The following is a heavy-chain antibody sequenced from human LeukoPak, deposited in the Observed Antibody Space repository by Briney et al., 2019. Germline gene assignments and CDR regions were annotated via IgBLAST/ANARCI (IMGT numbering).Heavy chain of an antibody. V-gene: IGHV3-30*02. D-gene: IGHD6-19*01. Sequence: GGSLRLSCAASGFTFSSYGMHWVRQAPGKGLEWVAFIRYDGSNKYYADSVKGRFTISRDNSKNTLYLQMNSLRAEDTAVYYCAREGGSGWYSGWFDPWGQGTLVTVSS. CDR3: AREGGSGWYSGWFDP. J-gene: IGHJ5*02. CDR1: GFTFSSYG. CDR2: IRYDGSNK.